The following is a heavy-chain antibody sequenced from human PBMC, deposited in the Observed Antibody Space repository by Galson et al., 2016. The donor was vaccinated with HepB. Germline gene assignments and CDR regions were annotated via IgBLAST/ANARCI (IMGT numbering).Heavy chain of an antibody. D-gene: IGHD3-3*01. CDR3: AKIRAGLRFLSGGMDF. J-gene: IGHJ6*02. Sequence: PALVKPPQTLTLTCTFSGFSLSTSGMCVSWIRQPPGKALEWLALIAWAGDKYYTPSLKTKLTISKDTSKSQVVLTMTNIDPVDTATYYCAKIRAGLRFLSGGMDFWGRGTTVTVSS. CDR1: GFSLSTSGMC. V-gene: IGHV2-70*01. CDR2: IAWAGDK.